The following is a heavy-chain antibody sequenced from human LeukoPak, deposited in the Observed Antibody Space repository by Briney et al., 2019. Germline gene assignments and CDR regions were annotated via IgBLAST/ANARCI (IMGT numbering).Heavy chain of an antibody. V-gene: IGHV4-59*01. CDR3: ARELEYYDILTGYYPYSWFDP. Sequence: SETLSLTCTLSGGSISSYYWSWIRQPPGKGLEWIGYIYYSGSTNYNPSLKSRVTISVDTSKNQFSLKLSSVTAADTAVYYCARELEYYDILTGYYPYSWFDPWGQGTLVTVSS. D-gene: IGHD3-9*01. CDR1: GGSISSYY. J-gene: IGHJ5*02. CDR2: IYYSGST.